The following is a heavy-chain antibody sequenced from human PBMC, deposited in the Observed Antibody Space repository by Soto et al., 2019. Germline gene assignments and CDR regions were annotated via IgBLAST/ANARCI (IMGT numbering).Heavy chain of an antibody. Sequence: SETLSLTCTVSGGSISSGDYYWSWIRQPPGKGLEWIGYIYFRGTTNYNPSLKSRVTMSADTSKNQFSLKLNSVTAADTAVYYCARMNYYDTSGYPFDYWGQGMMVTVSS. J-gene: IGHJ4*02. V-gene: IGHV4-61*08. CDR1: GGSISSGDYY. D-gene: IGHD3-22*01. CDR2: IYFRGTT. CDR3: ARMNYYDTSGYPFDY.